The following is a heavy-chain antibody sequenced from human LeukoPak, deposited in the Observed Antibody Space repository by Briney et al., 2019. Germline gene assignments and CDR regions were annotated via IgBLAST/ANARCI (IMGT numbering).Heavy chain of an antibody. J-gene: IGHJ4*02. CDR2: IESDGTKE. D-gene: IGHD6-19*01. Sequence: GGSLRLSCVASGFRFSSCDIHWVRQAPGKGLEWVTFIESDGTKEYYADSVKGRFTISRDNSKNTVYVQMNTLRAEDTAVYYCAKEGSGWYYLDYWGQGTVVTVSS. CDR3: AKEGSGWYYLDY. V-gene: IGHV3-30*02. CDR1: GFRFSSCD.